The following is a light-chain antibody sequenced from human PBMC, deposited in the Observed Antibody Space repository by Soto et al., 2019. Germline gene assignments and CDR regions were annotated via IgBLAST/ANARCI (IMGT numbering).Light chain of an antibody. CDR1: QSISRY. J-gene: IGKJ3*01. CDR3: QQRSNWPLT. V-gene: IGKV3-11*01. CDR2: DAS. Sequence: EIVLTQSPATLSLSPGERATLSCRASQSISRYLAWYQQKPGQAPRLLLYDASNRATGIPARFSGSGSGTDFTLTISSLEPEDFALYYCQQRSNWPLTFGPGTKVDIK.